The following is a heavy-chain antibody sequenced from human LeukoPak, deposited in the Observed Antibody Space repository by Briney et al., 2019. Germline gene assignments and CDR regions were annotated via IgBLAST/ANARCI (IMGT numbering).Heavy chain of an antibody. V-gene: IGHV4-4*07. Sequence: SETLSLTCTVSGGSISSYYWSWIWQPAGKGLEWIGRIYTSGSTNYNPSLKSRVTMSVDTSKNQFSLKLSSVTGADTAVYYCARENSGSYYRQPQKNAFDIWGQGTMVTVSS. CDR3: ARENSGSYYRQPQKNAFDI. D-gene: IGHD1-26*01. CDR2: IYTSGST. CDR1: GGSISSYY. J-gene: IGHJ3*02.